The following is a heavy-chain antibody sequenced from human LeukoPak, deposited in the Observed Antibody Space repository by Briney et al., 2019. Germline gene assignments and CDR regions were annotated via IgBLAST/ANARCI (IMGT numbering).Heavy chain of an antibody. CDR1: GGSISGYY. CDR3: AREGARWEPSFSAFDI. V-gene: IGHV4-59*01. CDR2: IYYSGST. J-gene: IGHJ3*02. Sequence: SETLSLTCAVSGGSISGYYWSWIRQPPGKGLEWIGYIYYSGSTSYNPSLKSRVTISVDTSKNQFSLKLRSVTAADTAVYYCAREGARWEPSFSAFDIWGQGTMVTVSS. D-gene: IGHD1-26*01.